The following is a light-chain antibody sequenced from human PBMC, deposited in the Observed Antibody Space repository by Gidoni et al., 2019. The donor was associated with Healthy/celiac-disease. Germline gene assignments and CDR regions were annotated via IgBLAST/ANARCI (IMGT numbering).Light chain of an antibody. CDR1: KLGDKY. J-gene: IGLJ2*01. Sequence: SYELTQPASVPVSPGQTASITCSGDKLGDKYACWYQQKPGQSPVLDIYQDSKRPSGIPERFSGSNSGNTATLTISGTQAMDEADYYCQAWDSSTMVFGGGTKLTVL. V-gene: IGLV3-1*01. CDR3: QAWDSSTMV. CDR2: QDS.